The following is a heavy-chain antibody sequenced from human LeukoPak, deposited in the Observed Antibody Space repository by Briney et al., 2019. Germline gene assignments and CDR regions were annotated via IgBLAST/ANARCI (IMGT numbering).Heavy chain of an antibody. CDR3: AREAFTLPTLTGFNKNELNYYYGMNV. CDR2: INPNSGGT. J-gene: IGHJ6*02. V-gene: IGHV1-2*02. CDR1: GYTFTGYY. D-gene: IGHD3-16*01. Sequence: ASVKVSCKASGYTFTGYYMHWVRQAPGQGLEWMGWINPNSGGTNYAQKFQGRVTMTRDTSLSTAYMELSRLRSDDTAVYSCAREAFTLPTLTGFNKNELNYYYGMNVGAKGPRSPSP.